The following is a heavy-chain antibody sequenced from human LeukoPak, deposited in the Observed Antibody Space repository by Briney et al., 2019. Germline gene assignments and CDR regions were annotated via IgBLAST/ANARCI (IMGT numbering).Heavy chain of an antibody. CDR1: GYTFTSYG. CDR3: ARATYLSRAVAYRALDY. Sequence: ASVKVSCKASGYTFTSYGISWVRQAPGQGLEWMGWINPNSGGTNYAQKFQGRVTMTRDTSISTAYMELSRLRSDDTAVYYCARATYLSRAVAYRALDYWGQGTLVTVSS. J-gene: IGHJ4*02. D-gene: IGHD6-19*01. CDR2: INPNSGGT. V-gene: IGHV1-2*02.